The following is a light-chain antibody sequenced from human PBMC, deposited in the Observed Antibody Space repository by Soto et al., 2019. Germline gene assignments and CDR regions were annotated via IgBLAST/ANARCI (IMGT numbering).Light chain of an antibody. CDR2: GAS. CDR1: QSVSSSY. Sequence: EIVLTQSPGTLSLSPGERATLSCRASQSVSSSYFAWYQQKPGQAPRLLIYGASTRATGIPDRFSGSGSGTDFTLTISRLEPEDFEVYYCQQYYSSAPWTFGQGTKVEIK. J-gene: IGKJ1*01. CDR3: QQYYSSAPWT. V-gene: IGKV3-20*01.